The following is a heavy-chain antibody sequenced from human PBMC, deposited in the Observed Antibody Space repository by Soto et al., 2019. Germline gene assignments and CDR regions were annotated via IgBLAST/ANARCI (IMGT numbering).Heavy chain of an antibody. V-gene: IGHV4-39*01. D-gene: IGHD1-26*01. Sequence: SEPLSLPCTASGGSFSSSNSYWGWRRQPTGRGLEWIGSIYHGGNTYYNPSLESRVTITVDTSRNQFSLRPSSVTAADTAAYYCARQEYYSWSCDYFDCWGQGTLVTVSS. CDR2: IYHGGNT. CDR3: ARQEYYSWSCDYFDC. CDR1: GGSFSSSNSY. J-gene: IGHJ4*02.